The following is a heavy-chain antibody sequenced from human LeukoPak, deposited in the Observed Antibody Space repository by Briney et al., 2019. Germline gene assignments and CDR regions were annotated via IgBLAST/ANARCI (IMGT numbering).Heavy chain of an antibody. CDR3: VRDQDGYNENRGIYWYFDL. CDR1: GFTFSSYA. V-gene: IGHV3-23*01. D-gene: IGHD5-24*01. Sequence: GGSLRLSCAASGFTFSSYAMSWVRQAPGKGLEWVSAISGSGGSTYYADSVKGRFTISRDNSKNTLYLQMNSLRAEDTAVYYCVRDQDGYNENRGIYWYFDLWGRGTLVTVSS. J-gene: IGHJ2*01. CDR2: ISGSGGST.